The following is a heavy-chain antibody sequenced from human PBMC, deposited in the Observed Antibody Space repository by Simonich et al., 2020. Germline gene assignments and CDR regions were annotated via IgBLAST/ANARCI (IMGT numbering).Heavy chain of an antibody. Sequence: QVQLVQSGAEVKKPGASVKVSCKASGYTFTGYYMHWMRQAPGQGLEWMGWINPNSGGTNYAQKFQGRVTMTRDTSIRTAYMELSRLRSDDTAVYYCARDRAARYYYYYYMDVWGKGTTVTVSS. D-gene: IGHD6-6*01. CDR3: ARDRAARYYYYYYMDV. V-gene: IGHV1-2*02. CDR2: INPNSGGT. CDR1: GYTFTGYY. J-gene: IGHJ6*03.